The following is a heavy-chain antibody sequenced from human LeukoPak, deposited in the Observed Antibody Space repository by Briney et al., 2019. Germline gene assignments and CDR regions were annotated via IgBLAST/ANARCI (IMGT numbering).Heavy chain of an antibody. D-gene: IGHD4-17*01. CDR2: INPNSGGT. J-gene: IGHJ4*02. Sequence: ASVKVSCKASGYTFTGYYMHWVRQPPGQGLEWMGWINPNSGGTNYAQKYLGRVTMTRDTSISTAYMELSRLRYDDTAVYYCASLYGDYVSSDYWGQGTLVTVSS. CDR3: ASLYGDYVSSDY. CDR1: GYTFTGYY. V-gene: IGHV1-2*02.